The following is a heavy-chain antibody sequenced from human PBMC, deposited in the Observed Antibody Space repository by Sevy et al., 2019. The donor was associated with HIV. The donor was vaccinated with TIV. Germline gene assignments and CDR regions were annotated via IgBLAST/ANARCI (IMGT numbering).Heavy chain of an antibody. CDR2: FDPEDGET. D-gene: IGHD3-22*01. V-gene: IGHV1-24*01. J-gene: IGHJ4*02. Sequence: ASVKVSCKVTGYTLTGFSMHWVRQTPGKGLEWMGTFDPEDGETINAQKFQGRVIMTEDTSADTAHMDLSSLTSEDTAVYYCATTKDYYDSSGYPFDYWCQGTLVTVSS. CDR3: ATTKDYYDSSGYPFDY. CDR1: GYTLTGFS.